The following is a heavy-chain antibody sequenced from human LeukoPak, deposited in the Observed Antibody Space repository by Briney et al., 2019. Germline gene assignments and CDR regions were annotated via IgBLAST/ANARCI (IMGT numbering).Heavy chain of an antibody. V-gene: IGHV1-18*01. CDR3: ARDGGVRYYYGMDV. CDR1: GYTFTSYG. D-gene: IGHD3-16*01. Sequence: ASVKVSCKASGYTFTSYGISWVRQAPGQGLEWMGWINADNGNTNHAQKLQGRVTMTTDTSTSTAYMELRGLRSDDTAVYYCARDGGVRYYYGMDVWGKGTTVTVSS. J-gene: IGHJ6*04. CDR2: INADNGNT.